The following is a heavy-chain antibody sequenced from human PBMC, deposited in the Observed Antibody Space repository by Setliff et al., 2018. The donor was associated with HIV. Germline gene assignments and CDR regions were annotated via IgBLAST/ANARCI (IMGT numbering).Heavy chain of an antibody. J-gene: IGHJ3*02. CDR1: GVSISSHY. V-gene: IGHV4-59*08. CDR3: TRRAPEYNRPSSTFDI. Sequence: SETLSLTCNVSGVSISSHYWSWIRQPPGKGLEWIGEINHSGSTNYNPSLKSRVTISVDTSKNQFSLKLTSVTAADTAVYYCTRRAPEYNRPSSTFDIWGLGKLVTVSS. D-gene: IGHD1-20*01. CDR2: INHSGST.